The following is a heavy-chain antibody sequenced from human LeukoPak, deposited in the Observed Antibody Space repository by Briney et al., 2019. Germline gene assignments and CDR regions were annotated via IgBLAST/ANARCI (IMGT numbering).Heavy chain of an antibody. D-gene: IGHD3-16*01. CDR2: ISGSGGST. CDR1: GFAFSTYT. Sequence: GGSLRLSCAASGFAFSTYTMHWVRQAPGKGLEWVSAISGSGGSTYYADSVKGRFTISRDNSKNTLYLQMNSLRAEDTAVYYCAKAWGGSRGLYFDYWGQGTLVTVSS. J-gene: IGHJ4*02. CDR3: AKAWGGSRGLYFDY. V-gene: IGHV3-23*01.